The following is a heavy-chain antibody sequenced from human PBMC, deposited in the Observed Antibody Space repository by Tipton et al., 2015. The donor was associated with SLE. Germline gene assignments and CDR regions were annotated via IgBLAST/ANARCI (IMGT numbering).Heavy chain of an antibody. Sequence: TLSLTCAVYGGSFSGFFWTWIRQPPGKGLEWVGEITYRGRAEYNPSLMSRVTVSIDTSKNQFSLKLTSVTAADTAVYFCARGAKERITLVRVRPYYFDYWGQGSLVTVSS. J-gene: IGHJ4*01. V-gene: IGHV4-34*01. CDR2: ITYRGRA. CDR3: ARGAKERITLVRVRPYYFDY. CDR1: GGSFSGFF. D-gene: IGHD3-10*01.